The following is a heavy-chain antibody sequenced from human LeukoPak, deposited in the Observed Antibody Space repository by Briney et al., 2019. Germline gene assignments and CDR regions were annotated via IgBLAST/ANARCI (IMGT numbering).Heavy chain of an antibody. D-gene: IGHD6-19*01. Sequence: PSETLSLTCAVSGYSISSGGYYWSWIRQHPGKGLEWIGYIYYSGSTYYNPSLKSRVTISVDTSKNQFSLKLSSVTAADTAVYYCARALGQWLVLDYWGQGTLVTVSS. V-gene: IGHV4-31*11. J-gene: IGHJ4*02. CDR1: GYSISSGGYY. CDR2: IYYSGST. CDR3: ARALGQWLVLDY.